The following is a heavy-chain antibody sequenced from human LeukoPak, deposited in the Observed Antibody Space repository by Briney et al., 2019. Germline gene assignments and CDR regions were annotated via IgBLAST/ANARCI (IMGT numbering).Heavy chain of an antibody. CDR3: ARDRLYSYYDMDV. CDR1: GGSLGSGGFY. CDR2: IYYSGRI. J-gene: IGHJ6*02. V-gene: IGHV4-61*08. D-gene: IGHD6-19*01. Sequence: SETLSLTCTVSGGSLGSGGFYWSWIRQPPGKGLGWLVNIYYSGRINYIPSLKSRVTISVDTSKNQFSLKLSSVTAADTAVYYCARDRLYSYYDMDVWGRGTSVSVS.